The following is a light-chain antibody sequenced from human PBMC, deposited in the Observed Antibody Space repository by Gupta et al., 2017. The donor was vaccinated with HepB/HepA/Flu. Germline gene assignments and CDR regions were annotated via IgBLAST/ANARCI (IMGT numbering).Light chain of an antibody. V-gene: IGKV2-28*01. CDR1: QSLLNSNGYDY. Sequence: DTVMIQSPLSLSVTPGEPASISCRSSQSLLNSNGYDYLDWYVQKPGQSPQPLIYLGSNRASGVPDRFSGSGSGTDFTLKISRAEPEDVGVYYCRQPLHTPWTFGQGTKVEIK. CDR3: RQPLHTPWT. CDR2: LGS. J-gene: IGKJ1*01.